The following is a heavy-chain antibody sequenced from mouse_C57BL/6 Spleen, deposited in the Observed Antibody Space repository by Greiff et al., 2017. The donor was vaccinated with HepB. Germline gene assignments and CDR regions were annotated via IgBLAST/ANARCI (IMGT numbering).Heavy chain of an antibody. Sequence: EVKLVESGGDLVKPGGSLKLSCAASGFTFSSYGMSWVRQTPDKRLEWVATISSGGSYTYYPDSVKGRFTISRDNAKNTLYLQMSSLKSEDTAMYYCARESNYVAMDYWGQGTSVTVSS. CDR3: ARESNYVAMDY. J-gene: IGHJ4*01. CDR1: GFTFSSYG. CDR2: ISSGGSYT. V-gene: IGHV5-6*01. D-gene: IGHD2-5*01.